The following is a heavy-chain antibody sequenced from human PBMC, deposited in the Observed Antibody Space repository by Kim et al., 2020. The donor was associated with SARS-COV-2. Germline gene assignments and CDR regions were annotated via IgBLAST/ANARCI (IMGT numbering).Heavy chain of an antibody. CDR2: IIPIFGTA. D-gene: IGHD2-2*01. Sequence: SVKVSCKASGGTFSSYAISWVRQAPGQGLEWMGGIIPIFGTANYAQKFQGRVTITADESTSTAYMELSSLRSEDTAVYYCAREKIDCSSTSCYYYYYYGMDVWGQGTTVTVSS. J-gene: IGHJ6*02. V-gene: IGHV1-69*13. CDR1: GGTFSSYA. CDR3: AREKIDCSSTSCYYYYYYGMDV.